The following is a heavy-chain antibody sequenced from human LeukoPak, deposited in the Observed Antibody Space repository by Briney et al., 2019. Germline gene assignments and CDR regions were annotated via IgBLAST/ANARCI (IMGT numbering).Heavy chain of an antibody. D-gene: IGHD2-15*01. CDR1: GGSISGYF. Sequence: SETLSLTCTVSGGSISGYFWSWIRQPAGKGLEWIGRIHDNGDSNYNPSLKSRVTMSVDTSKNQFSLKLSSVTAADTAVYYCARGRYCSADICSGGDAFDIWGQGTMVSVSS. J-gene: IGHJ3*02. CDR2: IHDNGDS. CDR3: ARGRYCSADICSGGDAFDI. V-gene: IGHV4-4*07.